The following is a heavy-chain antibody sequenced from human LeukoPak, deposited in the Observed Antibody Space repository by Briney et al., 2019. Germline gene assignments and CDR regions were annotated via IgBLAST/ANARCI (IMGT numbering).Heavy chain of an antibody. CDR1: GVTFNIDA. V-gene: IGHV3-23*01. Sequence: GGSLRLSCAASGVTFNIDAMSWVRLAPGKGLQWVASMCGSAGCTFYSDSAKGRFTISRNHFKKTLYLKMTSLRAENTAIYYCVRDRHNYHESNGHYYKRDGDHWGQGTLVTVSS. CDR2: MCGSAGCT. J-gene: IGHJ5*02. D-gene: IGHD3-22*01. CDR3: VRDRHNYHESNGHYYKRDGDH.